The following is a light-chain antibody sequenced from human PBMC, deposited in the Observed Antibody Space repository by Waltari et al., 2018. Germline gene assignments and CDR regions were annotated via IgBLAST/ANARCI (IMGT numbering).Light chain of an antibody. CDR2: GAS. J-gene: IGKJ4*01. Sequence: EIVLTQTPGTLSLSPGERATLHCRTSQSVSSTYIAWYQQKPGQTPRLLIYGASNRATGITDRFSGSGSETDFTLTISRLEPEDSAVYYCQQYVSSPLTFGGGTKVEIK. V-gene: IGKV3-20*01. CDR1: QSVSSTY. CDR3: QQYVSSPLT.